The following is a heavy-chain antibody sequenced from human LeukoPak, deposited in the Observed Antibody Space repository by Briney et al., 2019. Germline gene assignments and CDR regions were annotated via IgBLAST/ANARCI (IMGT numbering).Heavy chain of an antibody. D-gene: IGHD3-22*01. CDR3: AKDHYDSSGYPELGLAFDI. V-gene: IGHV3-30*18. CDR1: GFTFSSYG. Sequence: GGSLRLSCAASGFTFSSYGMHWVRQAPGKGLEWVAVISYDGSNKYYADSVKGRFTISRDNSKNTLYLQMNSLRAEDTAVYYCAKDHYDSSGYPELGLAFDIWGQGTMVTVSS. CDR2: ISYDGSNK. J-gene: IGHJ3*02.